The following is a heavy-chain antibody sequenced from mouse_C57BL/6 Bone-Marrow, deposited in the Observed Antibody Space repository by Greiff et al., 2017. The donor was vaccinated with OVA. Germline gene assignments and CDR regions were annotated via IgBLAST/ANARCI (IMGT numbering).Heavy chain of an antibody. J-gene: IGHJ4*01. Sequence: VQLQQSGPGLVKPSQSLSLTCSVTGSSITSGYYWNWIRQFPGNKLAWMGYISYDGSNNYKPSLKNRISISRDTSKNQFFRKLNAVTTEDTATYYCARDNGSSYAIDDWGQGTSVTVSS. D-gene: IGHD1-1*01. CDR1: GSSITSGYY. V-gene: IGHV3-6*01. CDR3: ARDNGSSYAIDD. CDR2: ISYDGSN.